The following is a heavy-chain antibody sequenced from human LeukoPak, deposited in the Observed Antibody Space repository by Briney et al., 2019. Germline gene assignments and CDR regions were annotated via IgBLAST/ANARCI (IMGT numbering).Heavy chain of an antibody. D-gene: IGHD6-13*01. Sequence: GGSLRLSCAASGFTFSSYGMHWVRQAPGKGLEWVAFIRYDGSNKYYADSVKGRFTISRDNSKNTLYLQMNSLRAEDTAVYYCARRDSSSWHFDYWGQGTLVTVSS. CDR3: ARRDSSSWHFDY. V-gene: IGHV3-30*02. J-gene: IGHJ4*02. CDR2: IRYDGSNK. CDR1: GFTFSSYG.